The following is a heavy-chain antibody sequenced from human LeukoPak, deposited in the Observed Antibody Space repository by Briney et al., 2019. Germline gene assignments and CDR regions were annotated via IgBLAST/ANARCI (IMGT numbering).Heavy chain of an antibody. CDR2: INHSGST. D-gene: IGHD3-10*01. V-gene: IGHV4-34*01. J-gene: IGHJ6*03. CDR1: GGSFSGYY. CDR3: ASYYYGSGSYYYYYYYMDV. Sequence: SETLSLTCAVYGGSFSGYYWSWIRQPPGKGLEWIGEINHSGSTNYNPSLKSRVTISVDTSKNQFSLKLSSVTAADTAVYYCASYYYGSGSYYYYYYYMDVWGIGTTVTVSS.